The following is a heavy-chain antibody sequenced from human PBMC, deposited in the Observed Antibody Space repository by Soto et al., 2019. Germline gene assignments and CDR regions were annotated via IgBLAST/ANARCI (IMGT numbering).Heavy chain of an antibody. CDR3: ARDTSSSERNWFDP. D-gene: IGHD6-6*01. CDR2: ISSSSSYI. Sequence: GGSLRLSCAASGFTFSSYSMNWVRQAPGKGLEWVSSISSSSSYIYYADSVKGRFTISRDNAKNSLYLQMNSLRAEDTAVYYCARDTSSSERNWFDPWGQGTLVTVSS. V-gene: IGHV3-21*01. CDR1: GFTFSSYS. J-gene: IGHJ5*02.